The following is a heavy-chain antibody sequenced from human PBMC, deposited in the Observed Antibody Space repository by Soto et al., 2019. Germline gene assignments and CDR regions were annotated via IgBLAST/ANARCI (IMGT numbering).Heavy chain of an antibody. D-gene: IGHD3-10*01. J-gene: IGHJ6*02. V-gene: IGHV1-24*01. CDR2: FDPEDGET. Sequence: ASVKVSCKVSGYTLTELSMHWVRQAPGKGLEWMGGFDPEDGETIYAQKFQGRVTMTEDTSTDTAYMELSSLRSEDTAVYYCATPLWFGEFAALMDVWSQGTTVTVSS. CDR1: GYTLTELS. CDR3: ATPLWFGEFAALMDV.